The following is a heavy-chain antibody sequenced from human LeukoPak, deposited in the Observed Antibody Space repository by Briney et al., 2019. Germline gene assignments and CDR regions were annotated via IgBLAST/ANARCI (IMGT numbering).Heavy chain of an antibody. D-gene: IGHD1-14*01. CDR2: ISPDENHY. CDR1: GFNFNTYA. J-gene: IGHJ5*02. V-gene: IGHV3-30*04. Sequence: GGSLRLSCAASGFNFNTYAMHWVRQAPGKGLEWLAVISPDENHYIYADSIQGRFTISRDNSNNTLFLQMSSLRPEDTAVFYCVRGYNAGWFDLWGRGTLVTVSS. CDR3: VRGYNAGWFDL.